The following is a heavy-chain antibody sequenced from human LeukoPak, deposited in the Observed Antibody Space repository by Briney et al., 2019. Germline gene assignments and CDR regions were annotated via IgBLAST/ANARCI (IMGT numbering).Heavy chain of an antibody. Sequence: GGTLRLSCAASGFTFSSYGMSWVRQAPGKGLEWVSAISGSGGSTYYADSVKGRFTISRDNSKNTLYLQMNSLRAEDTAVYYCAKDRAYYGSGTLGWFDPWGQGTLVTVSS. J-gene: IGHJ5*02. D-gene: IGHD3-10*01. V-gene: IGHV3-23*01. CDR2: ISGSGGST. CDR1: GFTFSSYG. CDR3: AKDRAYYGSGTLGWFDP.